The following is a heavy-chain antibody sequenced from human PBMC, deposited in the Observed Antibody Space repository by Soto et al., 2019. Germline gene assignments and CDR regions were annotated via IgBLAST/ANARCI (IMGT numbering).Heavy chain of an antibody. Sequence: GGSLRLSCAASGFTFDDYAMHWVRQAPGKGLEWVSGISWNSGSIGYADSVKGRFTISRDNAKNSLYLQMNTLRTEDTALYYCATTSWTSDAFDVWGQGTMVTVSS. CDR1: GFTFDDYA. J-gene: IGHJ3*01. CDR2: ISWNSGSI. CDR3: ATTSWTSDAFDV. V-gene: IGHV3-9*01. D-gene: IGHD5-12*01.